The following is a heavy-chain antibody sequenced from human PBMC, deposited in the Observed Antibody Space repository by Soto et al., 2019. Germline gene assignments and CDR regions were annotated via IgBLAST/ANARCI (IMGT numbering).Heavy chain of an antibody. J-gene: IGHJ4*02. D-gene: IGHD3-10*01. V-gene: IGHV1-2*04. CDR3: ARDWGHYYGSGSFPSPHPSDI. Sequence: QVQLVQSGAEVKKPGASVKVSCKASGYTFTDYYLHWVRQAPGQGLEWMGWINPNSGGTHYAQKFQGWVTMTRDTSLTTAYMEVTRLTSDDTAVYYCARDWGHYYGSGSFPSPHPSDIWGQGTLVTVSS. CDR2: INPNSGGT. CDR1: GYTFTDYY.